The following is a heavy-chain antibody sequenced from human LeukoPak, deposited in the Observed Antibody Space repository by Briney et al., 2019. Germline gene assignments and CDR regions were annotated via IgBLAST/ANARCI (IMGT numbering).Heavy chain of an antibody. CDR3: ARESIVGVSGRFDY. V-gene: IGHV1-18*01. CDR1: GYTFTSYG. J-gene: IGHJ4*02. D-gene: IGHD1-26*01. Sequence: GESLKISCQASGYTFTSYGISWVRQAPGQGLEWMGWISAYNGNTNYAQKLQGRVTMTTDTSTSTAYMELRSLRSDDTAVYYCARESIVGVSGRFDYWGQGTLVTVSS. CDR2: ISAYNGNT.